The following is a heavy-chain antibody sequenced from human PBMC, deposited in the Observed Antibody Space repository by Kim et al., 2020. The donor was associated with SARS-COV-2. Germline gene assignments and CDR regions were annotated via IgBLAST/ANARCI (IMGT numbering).Heavy chain of an antibody. D-gene: IGHD3-10*01. CDR3: ARGERITMVRGAEYYGMDV. CDR1: GYTFTSYY. V-gene: IGHV1-46*01. CDR2: INPSGGST. J-gene: IGHJ6*02. Sequence: ASVKVSCKASGYTFTSYYMHWVRQAPGQGLEWMGIINPSGGSTSYAQKFQGRVTMTRDTSTSTVYMELSSLRSEDTAVYYCARGERITMVRGAEYYGMDVWGQGTTVTVSS.